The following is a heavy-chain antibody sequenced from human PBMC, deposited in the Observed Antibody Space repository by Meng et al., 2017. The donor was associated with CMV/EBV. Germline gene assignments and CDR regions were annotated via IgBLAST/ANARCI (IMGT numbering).Heavy chain of an antibody. D-gene: IGHD6-13*01. CDR1: GYSISSGYY. Sequence: EPLKISCTVPGYSISSGYYWGWIRQPPGQGLEWIGSIYHSGSTYYNPSLKSRVTISVDTSKNQFSLKLSSVTAADTAVYYCARVSSGGVGAAAMWFDPWGQGTLVTVSS. CDR2: IYHSGST. CDR3: ARVSSGGVGAAAMWFDP. J-gene: IGHJ5*02. V-gene: IGHV4-38-2*02.